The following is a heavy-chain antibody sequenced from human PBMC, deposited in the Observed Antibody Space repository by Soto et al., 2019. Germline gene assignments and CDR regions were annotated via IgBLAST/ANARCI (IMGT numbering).Heavy chain of an antibody. CDR3: LKYGPNRRNDSDS. CDR1: GFAFSTYG. J-gene: IGHJ4*02. Sequence: QVQLVESGGGVVQPGRSLRLSCAASGFAFSTYGMHWVRQAPGKGLEWVAVTWHDESNKYYADSVRGRFTISRDNSKNTVYLQMNSLRAADTALDYCLKYGPNRRNDSDSWGQGTPVTVSS. CDR2: TWHDESNK. V-gene: IGHV3-33*06. D-gene: IGHD2-8*01.